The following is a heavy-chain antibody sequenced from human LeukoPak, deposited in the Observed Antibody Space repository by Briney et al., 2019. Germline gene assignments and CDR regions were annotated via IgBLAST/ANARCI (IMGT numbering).Heavy chain of an antibody. J-gene: IGHJ4*02. V-gene: IGHV3-48*01. D-gene: IGHD2-21*01. CDR1: GFTFSSYS. CDR3: ARDPWGGTTHFDY. CDR2: ISSSSSTI. Sequence: GGSLRLSCAASGFTFSSYSMNWVRQAPGKGLEWVSYISSSSSTIYYADSVKGRFTISRDNAKNSLYLQMNSLRAEDTAVYYCARDPWGGTTHFDYWGQGTLVTVSS.